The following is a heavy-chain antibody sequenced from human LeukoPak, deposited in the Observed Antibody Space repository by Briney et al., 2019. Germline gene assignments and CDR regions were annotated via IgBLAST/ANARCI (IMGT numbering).Heavy chain of an antibody. V-gene: IGHV4-39*07. J-gene: IGHJ4*02. CDR3: ARALGGARAFDY. Sequence: SETLSLTCTVSGGSISSSSYYWGWIRQPPGKGLEWIGNIYYSGSTYYNPSLKSRVTISVDTSKNRFSLKLSSVTAADTAVYYCARALGGARAFDYWGQGTLLTVSS. CDR2: IYYSGST. D-gene: IGHD3-16*01. CDR1: GGSISSSSYY.